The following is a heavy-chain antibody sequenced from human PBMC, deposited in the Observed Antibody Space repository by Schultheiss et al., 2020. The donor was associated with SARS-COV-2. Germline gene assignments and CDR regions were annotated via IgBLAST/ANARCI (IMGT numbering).Heavy chain of an antibody. D-gene: IGHD4-17*01. J-gene: IGHJ4*02. Sequence: ASVKVSCKASGYTFTSYYMHWVRQAPGQGLEWMGWISAYNGNTNYAQKLQGRVTMTTDTSTSTAYMELRSLRSDDTAVYYCARVGTNGDYGYWGQGTLVTVSS. CDR1: GYTFTSYY. CDR2: ISAYNGNT. CDR3: ARVGTNGDYGY. V-gene: IGHV1-18*04.